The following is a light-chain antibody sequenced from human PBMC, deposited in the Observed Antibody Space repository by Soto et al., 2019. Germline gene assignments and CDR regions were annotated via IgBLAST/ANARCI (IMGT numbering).Light chain of an antibody. CDR1: SSDVGGYNY. V-gene: IGLV2-14*01. CDR2: EVS. Sequence: QPVLTQPASVSGSRGQSITLSCTGTSSDVGGYNYVSWYQQHPGKAPKLMIYEVSNRPSGVSNRFSGSKSGNTASLTISGLQAEDEADYYCTSYTSTNTLVFGGGTKVTVL. CDR3: TSYTSTNTLV. J-gene: IGLJ2*01.